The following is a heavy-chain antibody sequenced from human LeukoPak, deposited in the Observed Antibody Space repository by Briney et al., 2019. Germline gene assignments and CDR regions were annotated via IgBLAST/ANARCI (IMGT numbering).Heavy chain of an antibody. Sequence: SETLSLTCTVSGGSISSYYWSWIRQPPGKGLEWIGYIYYSGSTNYNPSLKSRVTISVDTSKNQFSLKLSSVTAADTAVYYCARVPNYGSVKDWGQGTLVTVSS. D-gene: IGHD3-10*01. J-gene: IGHJ4*02. CDR1: GGSISSYY. CDR2: IYYSGST. V-gene: IGHV4-59*08. CDR3: ARVPNYGSVKD.